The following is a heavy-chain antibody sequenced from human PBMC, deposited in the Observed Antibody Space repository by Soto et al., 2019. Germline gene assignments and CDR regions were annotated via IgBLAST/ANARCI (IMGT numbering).Heavy chain of an antibody. CDR3: AATMIVVVITGAFDI. V-gene: IGHV1-24*01. CDR1: GYTLTELS. J-gene: IGHJ3*02. D-gene: IGHD3-22*01. CDR2: FDPEDGET. Sequence: ASVKVSCKVSGYTLTELSMHWVRQAPGKGLEWMGGFDPEDGETIYAQKFQGRVTMTKDTSTDTAYMELSSLRSEDTAVYYCAATMIVVVITGAFDIWGQGTMVTVSS.